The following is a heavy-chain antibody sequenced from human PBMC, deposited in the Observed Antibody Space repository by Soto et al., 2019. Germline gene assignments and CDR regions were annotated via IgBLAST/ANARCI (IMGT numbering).Heavy chain of an antibody. Sequence: LSLTCAISGDSVCSNTAAWNWIRSSPSRGLEWLGRTYYRSNWRHDYAVSVKSRITVNPDTSKNHFSLQLNSVTPDDTAVYYCARGVAGSGFDLWGQGTLVTVSS. CDR1: GDSVCSNTAA. V-gene: IGHV6-1*01. D-gene: IGHD6-19*01. J-gene: IGHJ4*02. CDR3: ARGVAGSGFDL. CDR2: TYYRSNWRH.